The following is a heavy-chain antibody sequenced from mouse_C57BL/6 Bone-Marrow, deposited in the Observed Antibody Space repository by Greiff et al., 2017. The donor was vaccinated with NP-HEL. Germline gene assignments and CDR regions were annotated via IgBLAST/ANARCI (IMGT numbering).Heavy chain of an antibody. D-gene: IGHD1-1*01. CDR1: GFTFSSYG. V-gene: IGHV5-6*01. J-gene: IGHJ4*01. Sequence: EVNVVESGGDLVKPGGSLKLSCAASGFTFSSYGMSWVRQTPDKRLEWVATISSGGSYTYYPDSVKGRFTISRDNAKNTLYLQMSSLKSEDTAMYYCARPLITTVVAKRDYYAMDYWGQGTSVTVSS. CDR2: ISSGGSYT. CDR3: ARPLITTVVAKRDYYAMDY.